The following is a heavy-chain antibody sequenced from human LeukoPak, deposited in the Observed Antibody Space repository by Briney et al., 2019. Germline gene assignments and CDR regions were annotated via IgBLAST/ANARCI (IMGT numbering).Heavy chain of an antibody. CDR2: MNPNSGNT. CDR1: GYTFTSYD. Sequence: ASVKVSCKASGYTFTSYDINWVRQATGQGLEWMGWMNPNSGNTGYAQKFQGRVTMTRNTSISTAYMELSSLRSEDTAMYYCARVSYYYDSSGYYLRYWGQGTLVTVSS. CDR3: ARVSYYYDSSGYYLRY. D-gene: IGHD3-22*01. V-gene: IGHV1-8*01. J-gene: IGHJ4*02.